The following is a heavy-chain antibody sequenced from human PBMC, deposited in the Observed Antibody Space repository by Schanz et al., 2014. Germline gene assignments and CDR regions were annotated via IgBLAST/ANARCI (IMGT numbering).Heavy chain of an antibody. CDR2: IYYRGNT. Sequence: QVQLQESGPGLVEPSQTLSLTCTVSGDSISSAYWSWIREHPGKGLEWIGFIYYRGNTYYNPSLKSRVSISLLPSKTQFFLNLNSLTAADATVYYCARGPEPGWFEPWGQGTLVTVSS. D-gene: IGHD1-26*01. J-gene: IGHJ5*02. CDR1: GDSISSAY. V-gene: IGHV4-31*03. CDR3: ARGPEPGWFEP.